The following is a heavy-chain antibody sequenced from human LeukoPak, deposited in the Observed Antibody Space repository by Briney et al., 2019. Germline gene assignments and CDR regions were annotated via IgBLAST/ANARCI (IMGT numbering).Heavy chain of an antibody. V-gene: IGHV3-11*01. CDR1: GFTFSDYY. D-gene: IGHD3-3*01. Sequence: GGSLRLSCAASGFTFSDYYMSWIRQAPGKGLEWVSYISSGGRTIYYADSVKGRFTMSRDNAKNSLYLQLNSLRAEDTAIYYCAKEHDLWHEEGNWFDTWGQGVLVTVSS. J-gene: IGHJ5*02. CDR2: ISSGGRTI. CDR3: AKEHDLWHEEGNWFDT.